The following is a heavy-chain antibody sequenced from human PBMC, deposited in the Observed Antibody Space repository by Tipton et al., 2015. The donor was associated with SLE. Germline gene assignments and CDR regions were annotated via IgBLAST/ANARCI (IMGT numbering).Heavy chain of an antibody. Sequence: TLSLTCIVSGGSISSHYWNWIRQPPGKGLEWIGYIYYSGSTNYNPSLKSRVTISIDTSKNQFSLKVSSVTAADTAVYYCAGETNYYDRSGLNAFDIWGQGTMVTVSS. CDR2: IYYSGST. V-gene: IGHV4-59*11. D-gene: IGHD3-22*01. CDR1: GGSISSHY. J-gene: IGHJ3*02. CDR3: AGETNYYDRSGLNAFDI.